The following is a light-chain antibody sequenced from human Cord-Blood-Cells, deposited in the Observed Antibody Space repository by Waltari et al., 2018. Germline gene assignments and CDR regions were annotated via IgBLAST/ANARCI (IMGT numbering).Light chain of an antibody. V-gene: IGKV1-12*02. CDR1: QSISSC. J-gene: IGKJ3*01. CDR2: AAS. CDR3: QQGNSSPST. Sequence: DIQMTQSPSSVSASVGDRVTITCRASQSISSCLTLYQQKPGKAPKLLIYAASSLQSGVPSRFSGSGSGTDFTLTISSLQPEDFATYYCQQGNSSPSTFGPGTKVDIK.